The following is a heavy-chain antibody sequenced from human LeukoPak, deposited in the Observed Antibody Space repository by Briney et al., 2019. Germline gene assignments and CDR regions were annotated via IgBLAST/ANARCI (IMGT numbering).Heavy chain of an antibody. J-gene: IGHJ4*02. CDR2: ISSSGSTI. V-gene: IGHV3-48*03. CDR1: GFTFSSYE. Sequence: PGGSLRLSCAASGFTFSSYEMNWVRQAPGKGLEWVSYISSSGSTIYYADSVKGRFTISRDNAKNSLYLQMNSLRADDTAIYYCARDQGSSWYYDYWGQGTLVTVSS. D-gene: IGHD6-13*01. CDR3: ARDQGSSWYYDY.